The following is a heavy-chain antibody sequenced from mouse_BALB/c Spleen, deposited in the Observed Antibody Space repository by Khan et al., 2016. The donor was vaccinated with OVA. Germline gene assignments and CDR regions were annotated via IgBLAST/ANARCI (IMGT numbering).Heavy chain of an antibody. CDR3: AREGAYYRSDGWFAY. Sequence: QVQLKQSGAELARPGASVKMSCKASGYTFTTYTIHWVKQRPGQGLEWIGYIIPSSDYTNYNQNFKDKATLTADKSSSTAYMQLSSLTSGDSAVYYCAREGAYYRSDGWFAYWGQGTLVTVSA. D-gene: IGHD2-14*01. CDR2: IIPSSDYT. CDR1: GYTFTTYT. J-gene: IGHJ3*01. V-gene: IGHV1-4*01.